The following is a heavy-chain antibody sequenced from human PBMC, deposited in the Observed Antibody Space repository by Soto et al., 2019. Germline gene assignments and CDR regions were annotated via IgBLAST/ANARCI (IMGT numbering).Heavy chain of an antibody. CDR2: ISPYNGKT. CDR3: ARAGFSTSGLGLLGTGAHGVEIDF. V-gene: IGHV1-18*01. D-gene: IGHD7-27*01. J-gene: IGHJ4*02. CDR1: GYTFISYG. Sequence: QVQLVQSGAEVKKTGASVEVSCKASGYTFISYGISWVRQAPGQGLEWMGWISPYNGKTNYAQTFQGRSTMTTDRSTNTAYMELRSLRSDDTAVYYCARAGFSTSGLGLLGTGAHGVEIDFWGQGTLVTVSS.